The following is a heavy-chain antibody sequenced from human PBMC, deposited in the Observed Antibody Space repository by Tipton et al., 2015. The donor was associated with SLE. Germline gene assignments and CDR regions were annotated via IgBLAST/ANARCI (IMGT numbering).Heavy chain of an antibody. CDR2: IYGGGGA. CDR1: GGSISGGSYY. J-gene: IGHJ4*02. CDR3: ARDAAGTLFFDH. V-gene: IGHV4-61*02. D-gene: IGHD1/OR15-1a*01. Sequence: LRLSCTNSGGSISGGSYYWNWIRQPAGKGLEWIGRIYGGGGANYNPSLKTRVTISVDRPTDQISLKLSSVTAADTAVYYCARDAAGTLFFDHWGQGILVTVSS.